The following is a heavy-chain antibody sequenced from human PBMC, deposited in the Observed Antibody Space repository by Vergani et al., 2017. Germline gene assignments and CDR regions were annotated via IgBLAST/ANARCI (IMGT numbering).Heavy chain of an antibody. CDR2: FGGSDEST. D-gene: IGHD2-2*01. J-gene: IGHJ6*02. CDR1: GFTISTYA. CDR3: AKGVYCSSTSCYEGRGYYYGMGV. V-gene: IGHV3-23*01. Sequence: DVQLLESGGGLVQPGGSLRLSCAASGFTISTYAMSWVRQAPGKGLECVSSFGGSDESTSYAQSVRGRFTSSRDISKNTLYLQINSLRADATAVYYCAKGVYCSSTSCYEGRGYYYGMGVWGQGTTVTFSS.